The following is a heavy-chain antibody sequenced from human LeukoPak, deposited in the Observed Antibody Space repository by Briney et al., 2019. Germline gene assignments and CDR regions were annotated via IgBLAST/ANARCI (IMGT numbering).Heavy chain of an antibody. CDR2: IIPILGIA. J-gene: IGHJ3*02. D-gene: IGHD3-10*01. CDR3: ARPPAIRGSGSYYLKGNDAFDI. V-gene: IGHV1-69*04. Sequence: GASVKVSCKASGGTFSSYAISWVRQAPGQGLEWMGRIIPILGIANYAQKFQGRVTITADKSTSTAYMELSSLRSEDTAVYYCARPPAIRGSGSYYLKGNDAFDIWGQGTMVTVSS. CDR1: GGTFSSYA.